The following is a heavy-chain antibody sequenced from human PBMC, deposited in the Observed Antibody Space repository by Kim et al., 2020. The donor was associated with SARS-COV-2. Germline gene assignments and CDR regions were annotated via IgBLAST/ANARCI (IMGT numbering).Heavy chain of an antibody. J-gene: IGHJ4*02. Sequence: VKVRFTISRDNSKNTLYLQMNRLRAEDTAVYYCAREGVSSGWDTMYYFDYWGQGTLVTVSS. V-gene: IGHV3-66*01. CDR3: AREGVSSGWDTMYYFDY. D-gene: IGHD6-19*01.